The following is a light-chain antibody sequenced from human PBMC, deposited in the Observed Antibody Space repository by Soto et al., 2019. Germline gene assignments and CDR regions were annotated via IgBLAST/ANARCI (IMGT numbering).Light chain of an antibody. CDR1: QTISSY. V-gene: IGKV1-39*01. J-gene: IGKJ5*01. Sequence: DIQMTQSPSSLSASVGDRVTITCRASQTISSYLNWYQQKPGRAPNLLIYTASSLQIGVPSRFSGSGSGTDFTLTISSLQPEDFAIYYCQQSYSTPITFGQGTRLEIK. CDR2: TAS. CDR3: QQSYSTPIT.